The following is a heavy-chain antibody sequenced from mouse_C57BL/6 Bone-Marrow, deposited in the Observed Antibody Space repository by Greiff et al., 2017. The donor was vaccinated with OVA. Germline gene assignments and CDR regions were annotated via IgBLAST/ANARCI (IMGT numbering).Heavy chain of an antibody. CDR1: GFTFSSYA. Sequence: EVKLMESGEGLVKPGGSLKLSCAASGFTFSSYAMSWVRQTPEKRLEWVAYISSGGDYIYYADTVKGRFTISRDNARNTLYLQMSSLTSEDTAMYYCTSAIYYYGSSYVAYWGQGTLVTVSA. CDR3: TSAIYYYGSSYVAY. V-gene: IGHV5-9-1*02. D-gene: IGHD1-1*01. CDR2: ISSGGDYI. J-gene: IGHJ3*01.